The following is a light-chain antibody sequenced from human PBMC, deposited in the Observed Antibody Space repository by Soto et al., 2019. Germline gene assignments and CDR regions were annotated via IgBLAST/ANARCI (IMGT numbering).Light chain of an antibody. CDR1: QDISSY. J-gene: IGKJ1*01. Sequence: DIQMTQSPSSLPASVGDRVTITGRASQDISSYLAWYQQKPGEAHKLLTYGASTLKSGVPSRFSGGGSGKEVTLTITTLQPEDFATYYCQQLNNYPWTFGQGTKVDI. V-gene: IGKV1-9*01. CDR3: QQLNNYPWT. CDR2: GAS.